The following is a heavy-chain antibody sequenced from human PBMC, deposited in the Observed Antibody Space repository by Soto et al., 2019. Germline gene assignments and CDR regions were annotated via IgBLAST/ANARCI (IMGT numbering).Heavy chain of an antibody. V-gene: IGHV3-21*01. Sequence: GGSLRLSCAASGFTFSSYSMNWVRQAPGKGLEWVSSISSSSSYIYYADSVKGRFTISRDNAKNSLYLQMNSLRAEDTAVYYCARSYDNSGYDYYYYGMDVWGQGTTVTVSS. CDR2: ISSSSSYI. D-gene: IGHD3-22*01. CDR1: GFTFSSYS. CDR3: ARSYDNSGYDYYYYGMDV. J-gene: IGHJ6*02.